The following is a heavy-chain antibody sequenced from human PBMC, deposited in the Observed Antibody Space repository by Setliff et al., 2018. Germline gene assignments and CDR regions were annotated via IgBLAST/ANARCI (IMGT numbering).Heavy chain of an antibody. D-gene: IGHD3-10*01. V-gene: IGHV4-59*01. CDR2: IYYSGTT. Sequence: KPSETLSLTCAVSGGSLSTYYWTWIRQPPGKGLEWIGYIYYSGTTKYNPSLKSRVTISVDTSKNQFSLKLSSVAAADTAVYFCARESATIGEFPLYYFDKWGQGIPVTVSS. CDR3: ARESATIGEFPLYYFDK. J-gene: IGHJ4*02. CDR1: GGSLSTYY.